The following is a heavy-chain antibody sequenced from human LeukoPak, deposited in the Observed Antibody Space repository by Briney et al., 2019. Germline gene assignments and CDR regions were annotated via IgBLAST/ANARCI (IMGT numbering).Heavy chain of an antibody. CDR3: ARQSGNGYSGFDFQAFDI. V-gene: IGHV4-59*08. Sequence: SETLSLTCTVSGGSISSYYWSWIRQPPGKGLEWIGYIYNSGSTNYNPSLKSRVTISVDTSKNQLSLQLSSVTAAGTAVYYCARQSGNGYSGFDFQAFDIWGQGTMVTVSS. J-gene: IGHJ3*02. D-gene: IGHD5-12*01. CDR1: GGSISSYY. CDR2: IYNSGST.